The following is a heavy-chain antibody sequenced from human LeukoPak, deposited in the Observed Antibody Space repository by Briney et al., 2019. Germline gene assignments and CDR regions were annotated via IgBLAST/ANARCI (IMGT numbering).Heavy chain of an antibody. J-gene: IGHJ4*02. CDR1: GGTFSSYA. D-gene: IGHD3-10*01. Sequence: SVKVSCKASGGTFSSYAISWVRQAPGQGLEWMGRIIPIFGTANYAQKFQGRVTITTDESTCTAYMELSSLRSEDTAVYYCARDYYGSGAIDYWGQGTLVTVSS. CDR3: ARDYYGSGAIDY. V-gene: IGHV1-69*05. CDR2: IIPIFGTA.